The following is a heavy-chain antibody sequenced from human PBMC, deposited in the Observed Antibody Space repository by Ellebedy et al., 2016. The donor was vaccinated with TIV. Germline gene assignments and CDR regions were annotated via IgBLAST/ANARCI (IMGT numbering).Heavy chain of an antibody. CDR1: GFTFGSYW. CDR2: IYQDGSET. CDR3: ARRASYGDYAVQVNPWFDP. J-gene: IGHJ5*02. Sequence: GESLKISCEASGFTFGSYWMSWVRQPPGKGLEWVANIYQDGSETFYADSVKGRFTISRDNAKNSLFLQMNSLRVDDTAVYYCARRASYGDYAVQVNPWFDPWGQGTLVTVSS. V-gene: IGHV3-7*01. D-gene: IGHD4-17*01.